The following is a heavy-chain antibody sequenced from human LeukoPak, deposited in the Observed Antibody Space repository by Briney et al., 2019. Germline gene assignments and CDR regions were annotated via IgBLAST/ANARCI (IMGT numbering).Heavy chain of an antibody. D-gene: IGHD3-10*01. CDR2: ISSSSSYI. CDR1: GFTFSSYS. V-gene: IGHV3-21*01. J-gene: IGHJ4*02. CDR3: ARGTYYYGSGTPIDY. Sequence: GGSLRLSCGASGFTFSSYSMHWVRQAPGKGLEWVSCISSSSSYIYYADSVKGRFTISRDNAKNSLYLQMNSLRAEDTAVYYCARGTYYYGSGTPIDYWGQGTLVTVSS.